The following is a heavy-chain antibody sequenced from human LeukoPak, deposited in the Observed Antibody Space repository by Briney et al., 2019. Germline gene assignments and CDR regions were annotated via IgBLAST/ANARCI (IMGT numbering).Heavy chain of an antibody. Sequence: PGGSLRLSCTASGFTFSNGWMNWVRQAPGKGLEWVGRVKSKVNGGTIDYAAPVRCRVTISRDDSKNTVYLQMNSLKTEDTAVYYCSTGRGDFLDYWGQGTLVTVSS. CDR2: VKSKVNGGTI. V-gene: IGHV3-15*01. CDR1: GFTFSNGW. CDR3: STGRGDFLDY. D-gene: IGHD4-17*01. J-gene: IGHJ4*02.